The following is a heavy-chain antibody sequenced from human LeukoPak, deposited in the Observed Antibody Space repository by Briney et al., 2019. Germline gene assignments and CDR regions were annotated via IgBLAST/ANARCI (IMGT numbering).Heavy chain of an antibody. CDR2: IYSGGST. D-gene: IGHD3-22*01. CDR1: GFTVSSNY. V-gene: IGHV3-66*01. CDR3: ARDPPYYYDSSGYSIDY. J-gene: IGHJ4*02. Sequence: GGSLRLSCAASGFTVSSNYMSWVRLAPGKGLEWVSVIYSGGSTYYADSVKGRFTISRDNSKNTLYLQMNSLRAEDTAVYYCARDPPYYYDSSGYSIDYWGQGTLVTVSS.